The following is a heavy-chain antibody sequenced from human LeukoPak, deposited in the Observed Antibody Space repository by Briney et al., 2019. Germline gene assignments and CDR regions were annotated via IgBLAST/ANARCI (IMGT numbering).Heavy chain of an antibody. V-gene: IGHV1-8*02. Sequence: WASVKVSCKASGYTFTSYDINWVRQATGQGLEWMGWMNPNSGNTGYAQKFQGRVTMTRNTSISTAYMELSSLRSEDTAVYYCARPGGTSTVTLHYYGMDVWGQGTTVTVSS. CDR1: GYTFTSYD. J-gene: IGHJ6*02. CDR3: ARPGGTSTVTLHYYGMDV. D-gene: IGHD4-17*01. CDR2: MNPNSGNT.